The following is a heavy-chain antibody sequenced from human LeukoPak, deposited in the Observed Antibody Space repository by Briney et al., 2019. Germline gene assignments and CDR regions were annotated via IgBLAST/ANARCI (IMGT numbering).Heavy chain of an antibody. D-gene: IGHD6-13*01. J-gene: IGHJ4*02. CDR3: ARMEQLVLGHFDY. CDR1: GFTFSSYW. CDR2: IKQDGSEK. V-gene: IGHV3-7*01. Sequence: PGGFLRLSCAASGFTFSSYWTSWVRQAPGKGLEWVANIKQDGSEKYYVDSVKGRFTISRDNAKNSLYLQMNSLRAEDTAVYYCARMEQLVLGHFDYWGQGTLVTVSS.